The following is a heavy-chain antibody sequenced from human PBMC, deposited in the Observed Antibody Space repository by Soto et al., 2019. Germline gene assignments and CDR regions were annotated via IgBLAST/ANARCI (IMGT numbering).Heavy chain of an antibody. Sequence: GGSLRLSCAASGFTFSGSAMHWVRQASGKGLGWVGRIRSKANSYATAYAASVKGRFTISRDDSKNTAYLQMNSLKTEDTAVYYCTRLYSSGQEDAFDIWGQGTMVTVSS. V-gene: IGHV3-73*01. CDR1: GFTFSGSA. D-gene: IGHD6-19*01. J-gene: IGHJ3*02. CDR3: TRLYSSGQEDAFDI. CDR2: IRSKANSYAT.